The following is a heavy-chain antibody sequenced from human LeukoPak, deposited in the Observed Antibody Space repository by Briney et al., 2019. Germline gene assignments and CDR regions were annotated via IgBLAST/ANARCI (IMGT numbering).Heavy chain of an antibody. V-gene: IGHV1-18*04. CDR2: INPNSGNT. Sequence: ASVKVSCKASGYIFTDYYMHWVRQAPGQGLEWLGWINPNSGNTNYAQKLQGRVTMTTDTSTSTAYMELRSLRSDDTAVYYCARDSDLLHGSGYYADYWGQGTLVTVSS. CDR3: ARDSDLLHGSGYYADY. CDR1: GYIFTDYY. J-gene: IGHJ4*02. D-gene: IGHD3-3*01.